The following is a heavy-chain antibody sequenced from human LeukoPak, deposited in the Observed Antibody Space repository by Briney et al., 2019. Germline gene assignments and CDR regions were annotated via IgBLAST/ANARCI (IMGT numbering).Heavy chain of an antibody. CDR3: ARDRDYGGNSVLKPYYYYYGMDV. V-gene: IGHV3-33*08. CDR2: IWYDGSNK. J-gene: IGHJ6*02. Sequence: PGGSLRLSCAASGFTFSSYAMSWVRQAPGKGLEWVAVIWYDGSNKYYADSVKGRFTISRDNSKNTLYLQMNSLRAEDTAVYYCARDRDYGGNSVLKPYYYYYGMDVWGQGTTVTVSS. CDR1: GFTFSSYA. D-gene: IGHD4-23*01.